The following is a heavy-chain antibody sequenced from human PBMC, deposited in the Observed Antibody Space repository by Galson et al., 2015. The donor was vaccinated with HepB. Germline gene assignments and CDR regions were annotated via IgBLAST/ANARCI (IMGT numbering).Heavy chain of an antibody. CDR3: AKDYFDSSGGTYYYYGMDA. D-gene: IGHD3-22*01. Sequence: SLRLSCAASGFRFEHYTMHWVRQIPGKRLEWLSFITWDGKTTSYADSARGRFIISRDNNKNSLYLEMKSLRVDDTALYYCAKDYFDSSGGTYYYYGMDAWGPGTTVTVAS. CDR1: GFRFEHYT. V-gene: IGHV3-43D*03. J-gene: IGHJ6*02. CDR2: ITWDGKTT.